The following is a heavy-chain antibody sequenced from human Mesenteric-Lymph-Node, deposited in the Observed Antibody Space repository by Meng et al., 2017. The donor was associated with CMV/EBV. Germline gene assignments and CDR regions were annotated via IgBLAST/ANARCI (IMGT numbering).Heavy chain of an antibody. CDR1: SFSINTDYY. CDR3: ARETVDDDFPRYFDS. Sequence: SETLSLTCTVSSFSINTDYYWAWIRQPPGEGLEWIGSVFHSGRTYFNPSLNGRAIISLDTSSNQFSLKVTFVTAADTALYYCARETVDDDFPRYFDSWGQGRLVTVSS. J-gene: IGHJ4*02. V-gene: IGHV4-38-2*02. D-gene: IGHD4-17*01. CDR2: VFHSGRT.